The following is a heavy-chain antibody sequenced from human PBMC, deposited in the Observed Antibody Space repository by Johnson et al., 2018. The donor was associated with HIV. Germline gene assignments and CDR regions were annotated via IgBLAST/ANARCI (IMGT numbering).Heavy chain of an antibody. V-gene: IGHV3-7*01. CDR1: GFTFSSLD. Sequence: VQLVESGGGVVQPGRSLRLSCAASGFTFSSLDMHWVRQAPGKGLDWAANIKEDGGEKYYVDPMKGRFIISIDNAKHSLFLQMNNVRAEDTSVYFCARRARDSSSWSGGSLNAFDLKGQGTMVTVSS. D-gene: IGHD6-13*01. CDR2: IKEDGGEK. J-gene: IGHJ3*01. CDR3: ARRARDSSSWSGGSLNAFDL.